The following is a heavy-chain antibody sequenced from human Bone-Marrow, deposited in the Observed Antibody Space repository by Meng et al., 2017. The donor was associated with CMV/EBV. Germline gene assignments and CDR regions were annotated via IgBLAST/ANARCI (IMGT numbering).Heavy chain of an antibody. V-gene: IGHV3-30*18. CDR3: AKDPVYRANPGVSFDY. CDR2: ISYDGSNK. CDR1: GFTFSSYW. D-gene: IGHD3-16*02. Sequence: GESLKISCAASGFTFSSYWMSWVRQAPGKGLEWVAVISYDGSNKYYADSVKGRFTISRDNSQTTLYLQMNSLRAEDTAVYYCAKDPVYRANPGVSFDYWGQGTLVTVSS. J-gene: IGHJ4*02.